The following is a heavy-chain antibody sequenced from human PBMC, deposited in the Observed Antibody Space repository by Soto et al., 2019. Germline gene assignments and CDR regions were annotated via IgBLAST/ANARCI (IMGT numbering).Heavy chain of an antibody. CDR3: ARKHSLDYIRWGLDP. J-gene: IGHJ5*02. CDR1: GYPFSDNQ. V-gene: IGHV1-2*02. CDR2: INPKSDDT. D-gene: IGHD4-4*01. Sequence: AAVKVSCKASGYPFSDNQIHWLRRAPGQGLEWMGRINPKSDDTNYAQKFQGRVTMTRDTSIDTAYLELTGLTSDDTATYYCARKHSLDYIRWGLDPWGQGTLVTVSS.